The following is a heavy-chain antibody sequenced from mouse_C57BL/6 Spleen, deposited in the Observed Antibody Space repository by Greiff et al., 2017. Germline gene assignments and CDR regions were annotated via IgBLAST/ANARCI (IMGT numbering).Heavy chain of an antibody. V-gene: IGHV2-3*01. CDR1: GFSLTSYG. CDR2: IWGDGSP. Sequence: VMLVEPGPGLVAPSQSLSITCTVSGFSLTSYGVSWVRQPPGKGLEWLGVIWGDGSPNYPSALISILSISKDNSKSQAFLKLNSLQTDDTATYCSAKPYYYGSSYVAWFAYWGHGTLVTVSA. J-gene: IGHJ3*01. D-gene: IGHD1-1*01. CDR3: AKPYYYGSSYVAWFAY.